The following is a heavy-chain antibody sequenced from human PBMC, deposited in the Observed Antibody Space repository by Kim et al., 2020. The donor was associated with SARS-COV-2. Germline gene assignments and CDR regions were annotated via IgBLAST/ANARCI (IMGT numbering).Heavy chain of an antibody. D-gene: IGHD6-13*01. Sequence: GGSLRLSCAASGFTFSSYGMHWVRQAAGKGLEWVAVISYDGSNKYYADSVKGRFTISRDNSKNTLYLQMNSLRAEDTAVYYCAKVLREGIAAAGTPFDYWGQGTLVTVSS. J-gene: IGHJ4*02. CDR2: ISYDGSNK. V-gene: IGHV3-30*18. CDR1: GFTFSSYG. CDR3: AKVLREGIAAAGTPFDY.